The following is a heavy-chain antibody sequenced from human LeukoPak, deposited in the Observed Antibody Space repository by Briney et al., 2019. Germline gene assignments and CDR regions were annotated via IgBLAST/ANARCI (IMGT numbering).Heavy chain of an antibody. D-gene: IGHD3-22*01. J-gene: IGHJ4*02. V-gene: IGHV1-46*01. CDR1: GYTLTELS. CDR2: INPSGGST. CDR3: ARDPDSSDNY. Sequence: ASVKVSCKVSGYTLTELSMHWVRQAPGKGLEWMGIINPSGGSTSYAQKFQGRVTMTRDTSTSTVYMELSSLRSEDTAVYYCARDPDSSDNYWGQGTLVTVSS.